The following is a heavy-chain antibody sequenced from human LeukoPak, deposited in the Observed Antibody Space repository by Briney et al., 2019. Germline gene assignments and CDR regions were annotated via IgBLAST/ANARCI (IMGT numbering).Heavy chain of an antibody. CDR1: GGSISSSSYY. CDR3: ARAEGDH. CDR2: IYYSGST. J-gene: IGHJ5*02. V-gene: IGHV4-39*07. Sequence: SETLSLTCTVSGGSISSSSYYWGWIRQPPGKGLEWIGNIYYSGSTYYNPSLKSRVTISVDTSKNQFSLKLSSVTAADTAVYYCARAEGDHWGQGTLVTVSS. D-gene: IGHD6-19*01.